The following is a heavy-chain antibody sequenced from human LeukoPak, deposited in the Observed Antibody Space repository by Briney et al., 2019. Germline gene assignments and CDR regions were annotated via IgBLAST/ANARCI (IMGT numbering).Heavy chain of an antibody. CDR1: GGSISSHY. CDR2: IYYSGST. J-gene: IGHJ4*02. V-gene: IGHV4-59*08. Sequence: SETLSLTCTVSGGSISSHYWSWIRQPPGKGLEWIGYIYYSGSTNYNPSLKSRVTISVDTSKNQFSLKLSSVTAADTAVYYCASHGYWGQGTLVTVSS. CDR3: ASHGY.